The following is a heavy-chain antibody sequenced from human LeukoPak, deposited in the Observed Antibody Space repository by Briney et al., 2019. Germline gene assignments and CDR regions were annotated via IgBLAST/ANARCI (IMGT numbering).Heavy chain of an antibody. J-gene: IGHJ4*02. D-gene: IGHD3-22*01. Sequence: SETLSLTCTVSGYSISSGYYWGWIRQPPGKGLEWIGSIYHSGSTYYNPSLKSRVTISVDTSKNQFSLKLSSVTAADTAVYYCAKRKDSSGSFDYWGQGTLVTVSS. CDR1: GYSISSGYY. CDR3: AKRKDSSGSFDY. V-gene: IGHV4-38-2*02. CDR2: IYHSGST.